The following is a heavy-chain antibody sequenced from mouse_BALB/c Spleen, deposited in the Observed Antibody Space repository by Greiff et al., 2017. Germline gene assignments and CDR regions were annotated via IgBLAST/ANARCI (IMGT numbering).Heavy chain of an antibody. D-gene: IGHD2-4*01. CDR2: IWSGGST. Sequence: VQLQESGPGLVQPSQSLSITCTVSGFSLTSYGVHWVRQSPGKGLEWLGVIWSGGSTDYNAAFISRLSISKDNSKSQVFFKMNSLQANDTAIYYCARKAYDYDGFAYWGQGTLVTVSA. J-gene: IGHJ3*01. CDR3: ARKAYDYDGFAY. V-gene: IGHV2-2*02. CDR1: GFSLTSYG.